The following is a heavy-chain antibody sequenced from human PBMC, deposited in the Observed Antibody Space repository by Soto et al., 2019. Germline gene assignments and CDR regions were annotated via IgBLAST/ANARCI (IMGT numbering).Heavy chain of an antibody. J-gene: IGHJ6*02. Sequence: QITLKESGPTLVRPTQTLTLTCTFSGFSLSTSGVGVGWIRQPPGKALEWLALIYWDDDKRYSPSLKSRLAITKDTSKHLVVLTMTNMDPVDTATYYCAHSRCGGDCLQSYSSHYYYGMDVWGQGTTVTVSS. D-gene: IGHD2-21*02. CDR3: AHSRCGGDCLQSYSSHYYYGMDV. V-gene: IGHV2-5*02. CDR2: IYWDDDK. CDR1: GFSLSTSGVG.